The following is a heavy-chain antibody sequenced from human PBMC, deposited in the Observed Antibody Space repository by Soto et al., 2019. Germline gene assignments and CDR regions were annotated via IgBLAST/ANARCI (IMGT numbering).Heavy chain of an antibody. CDR1: GGTFSSYA. J-gene: IGHJ6*02. CDR3: ARDEYSSSPSHYYYYYGMDV. V-gene: IGHV1-69*01. CDR2: IIPIFGTA. Sequence: QVQLVQSGAEVKKPGSSVKVSCKASGGTFSSYAISWVRQAPGQGLEWMGGIIPIFGTANYAQKFQGRVTITEDESTSTAYMELSSLRSEDTAVYYCARDEYSSSPSHYYYYYGMDVWGQGTTVTVSS. D-gene: IGHD6-6*01.